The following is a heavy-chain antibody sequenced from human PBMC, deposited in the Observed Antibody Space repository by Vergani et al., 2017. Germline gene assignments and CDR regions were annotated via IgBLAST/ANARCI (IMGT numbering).Heavy chain of an antibody. Sequence: QVQLQQWGAGLLKPSETLSLTCAVYGGSFSGYYWSWIRQPPGKGLEWIGEINHSGSTNYNPSLKRRVTITVDTSKNQFSLKLSSVTAAATAVYYCARVPITMVRGVINYYYYYMDVWGKGTTVTVSS. CDR2: INHSGST. D-gene: IGHD3-10*01. J-gene: IGHJ6*03. V-gene: IGHV4-34*01. CDR3: ARVPITMVRGVINYYYYYMDV. CDR1: GGSFSGYY.